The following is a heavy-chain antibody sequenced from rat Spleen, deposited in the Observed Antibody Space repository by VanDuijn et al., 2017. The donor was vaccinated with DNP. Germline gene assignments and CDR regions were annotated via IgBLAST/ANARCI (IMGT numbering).Heavy chain of an antibody. CDR3: ARGDHNYFDY. Sequence: EVQLVESGGGLVQPGRSLKLSCAASGFTFSNYGMAWVRQAPTKGLEWVATISYDGSSTYYRDSVKGRFTISRDNAKSTLYLQMDSLRSEDTATYYCARGDHNYFDYWGQGVMATVSS. D-gene: IGHD1-12*01. V-gene: IGHV5-29*01. J-gene: IGHJ2*01. CDR2: ISYDGSST. CDR1: GFTFSNYG.